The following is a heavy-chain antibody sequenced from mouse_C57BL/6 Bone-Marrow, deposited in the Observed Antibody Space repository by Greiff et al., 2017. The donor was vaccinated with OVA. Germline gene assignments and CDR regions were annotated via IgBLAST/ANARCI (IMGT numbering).Heavy chain of an antibody. CDR2: FYPGDGDT. CDR1: GYTFTSYD. J-gene: IGHJ4*01. Sequence: VKLMESGPELVKPGASVKLSCKASGYTFTSYDINWVKQRPGQGLEWIGQFYPGDGDTNYNGKFKGKATLAADKSSSTAYMQLSSLTSEDSAVYFCAYYGSSSYYAMDYWGQGTSVTVSS. CDR3: AYYGSSSYYAMDY. D-gene: IGHD1-1*01. V-gene: IGHV1S56*01.